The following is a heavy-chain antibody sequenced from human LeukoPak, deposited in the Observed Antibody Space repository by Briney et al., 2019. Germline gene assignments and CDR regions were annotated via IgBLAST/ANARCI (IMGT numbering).Heavy chain of an antibody. D-gene: IGHD1-1*01. Sequence: PGGSLRLSCAASGFTFSSYTMHWIRQAPGKGLEWVSSISGSNSYIFYADSVKGRFTVSRDNAKDSLYLQMNSLRAEDTAVYYCARALTTLTYEGYWGQGTLVTVSS. V-gene: IGHV3-21*01. CDR1: GFTFSSYT. J-gene: IGHJ4*02. CDR3: ARALTTLTYEGY. CDR2: ISGSNSYI.